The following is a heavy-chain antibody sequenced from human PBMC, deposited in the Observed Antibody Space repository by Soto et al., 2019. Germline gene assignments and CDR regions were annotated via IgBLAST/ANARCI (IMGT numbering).Heavy chain of an antibody. V-gene: IGHV3-21*01. CDR3: ARGYYGDKSYYYYYGMDV. Sequence: EVQLVESGGGLVKPGGSLRLSCAASGFTFSSYSMNWVRQAPGKGLEWVSSISSSSSYIYYADSVKGRFTISRDNAKNSLYLQMNSLRAEDTAVYYCARGYYGDKSYYYYYGMDVWGQGTTVTVSS. CDR2: ISSSSSYI. CDR1: GFTFSSYS. D-gene: IGHD4-17*01. J-gene: IGHJ6*02.